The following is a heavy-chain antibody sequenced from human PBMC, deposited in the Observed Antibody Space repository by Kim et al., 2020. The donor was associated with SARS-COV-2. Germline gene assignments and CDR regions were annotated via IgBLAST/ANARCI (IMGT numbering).Heavy chain of an antibody. Sequence: QKLQGRVTMTTDTSTRTAYMELRSLRSDDTAVYYCARDRFGSGSQYNWFDPWGQGTLVTVSS. CDR3: ARDRFGSGSQYNWFDP. D-gene: IGHD3-10*01. V-gene: IGHV1-18*01. J-gene: IGHJ5*02.